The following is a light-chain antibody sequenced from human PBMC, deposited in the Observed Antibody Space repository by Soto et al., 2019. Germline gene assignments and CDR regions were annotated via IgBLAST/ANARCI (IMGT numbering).Light chain of an antibody. CDR3: QQTYSMPWT. Sequence: DIQMTQTPSSLSGSVGDRVTLSCRASQNIVNYLHWYQRKPGTAPRLLISRASTVRSGVPPRFSGSGSGRDFTLTISSLRPEDIVTYFCQQTYSMPWTFGPGTRVEI. J-gene: IGKJ1*01. CDR2: RAS. V-gene: IGKV1-39*01. CDR1: QNIVNY.